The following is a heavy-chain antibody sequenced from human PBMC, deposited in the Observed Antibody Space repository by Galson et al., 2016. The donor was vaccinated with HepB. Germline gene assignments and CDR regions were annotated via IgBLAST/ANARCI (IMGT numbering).Heavy chain of an antibody. D-gene: IGHD2-2*01. CDR3: ARTYCSSTTCYGEWAFDI. V-gene: IGHV1-46*01. CDR1: GYTFTNYY. CDR2: INPSGGTT. J-gene: IGHJ3*02. Sequence: SVKVSCKASGYTFTNYYMHWVRQAPGQGLEWMGIINPSGGTTNYAQKFLGRVTMTRDTSTSTVYMELSSLRSEDTAVYYCARTYCSSTTCYGEWAFDIWGQGTLVTVSS.